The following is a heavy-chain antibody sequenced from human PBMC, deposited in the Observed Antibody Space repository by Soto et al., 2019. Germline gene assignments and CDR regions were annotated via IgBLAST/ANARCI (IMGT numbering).Heavy chain of an antibody. Sequence: GASVKVSCTASGFTFTISAMQWVRQAHGQRLKWIGWIVVGSGNTNYAQKFQERVTITRDMSTSTAYMELSSLRSEDTAVYYCAAEGTVTTGMDVWGQGTTVTVSS. CDR2: IVVGSGNT. J-gene: IGHJ6*02. CDR3: AAEGTVTTGMDV. D-gene: IGHD4-17*01. CDR1: GFTFTISA. V-gene: IGHV1-58*02.